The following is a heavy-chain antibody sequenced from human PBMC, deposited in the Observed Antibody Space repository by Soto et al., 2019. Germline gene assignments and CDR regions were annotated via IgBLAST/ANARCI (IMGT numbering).Heavy chain of an antibody. J-gene: IGHJ4*02. Sequence: PSATLSHTCTVSGSSISSYDWSWIGRPPGKGLEWIGHISYSGSTNYKPSLKSRVTISVDTSKKQFSLKLTSVTAADTAVYYCARGRDGYNYPNFDYWGQGTLVTVSS. CDR2: ISYSGST. CDR3: ARGRDGYNYPNFDY. CDR1: GSSISSYD. D-gene: IGHD5-12*01. V-gene: IGHV4-59*01.